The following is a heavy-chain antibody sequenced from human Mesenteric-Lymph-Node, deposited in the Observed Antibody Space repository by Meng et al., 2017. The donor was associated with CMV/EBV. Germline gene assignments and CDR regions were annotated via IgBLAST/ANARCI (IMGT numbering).Heavy chain of an antibody. V-gene: IGHV3-7*01. CDR1: GFTFSSYW. D-gene: IGHD2-2*01. CDR3: ARDLPPSPYQSL. CDR2: IKQDGSEK. Sequence: GESLKISCAASGFTFSSYWMSWVRQAPGKGLEWVANIKQDGSEKYYVDSVKGRFTISRERSKNTVYLQMSDLTSADTAVYYCARDLPPSPYQSLWGQGTLVTVSS. J-gene: IGHJ4*02.